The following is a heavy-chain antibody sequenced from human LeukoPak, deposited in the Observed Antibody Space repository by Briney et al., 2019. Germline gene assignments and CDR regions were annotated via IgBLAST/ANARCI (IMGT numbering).Heavy chain of an antibody. CDR2: ISAYNGNT. Sequence: GASVKVSCKASGYAFTSYGISWVRQAPGQGLEWMGRISAYNGNTNYAQKLQGRVTMTTDTSTSTAYMELRSLRSDDTAVYYCANVAVAGYFDYWGQGTLVTVSS. CDR1: GYAFTSYG. J-gene: IGHJ4*02. CDR3: ANVAVAGYFDY. V-gene: IGHV1-18*01. D-gene: IGHD6-19*01.